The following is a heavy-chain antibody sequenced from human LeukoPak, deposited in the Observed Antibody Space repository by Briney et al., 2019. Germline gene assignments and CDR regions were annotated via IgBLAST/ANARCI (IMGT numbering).Heavy chain of an antibody. CDR2: IYSGGST. D-gene: IGHD1-1*01. J-gene: IGHJ4*02. CDR3: ARDLNYYFDY. CDR1: RFTVSSNY. V-gene: IGHV3-53*01. Sequence: PGGSLRLSCAASRFTVSSNYMSWVRQAPGKGLEWVSVIYSGGSTYYADSVKGRFTISRDNSKNTLYLQMNSLRAEDTAVYYCARDLNYYFDYWGQGTLVTVSS.